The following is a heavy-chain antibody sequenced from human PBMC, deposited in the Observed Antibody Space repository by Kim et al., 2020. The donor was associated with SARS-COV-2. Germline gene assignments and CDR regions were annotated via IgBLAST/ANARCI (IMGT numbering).Heavy chain of an antibody. CDR1: GFSFSDHY. CDR2: IKHKPESYTT. J-gene: IGHJ4*02. V-gene: IGHV3-72*01. CDR3: AQYYVGC. Sequence: GGSLRLSCATSGFSFSDHYIDWVRQAPGKGLEWVGRIKHKPESYTTEYAASVQGRFTISRDDSKNSVYLQMNSLKIDDTALYYCAQYYVGCWGQGTRVTVSS. D-gene: IGHD3-16*01.